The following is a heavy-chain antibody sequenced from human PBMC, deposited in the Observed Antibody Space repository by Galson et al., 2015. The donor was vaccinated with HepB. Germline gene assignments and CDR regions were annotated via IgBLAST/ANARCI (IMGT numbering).Heavy chain of an antibody. CDR3: ARDPVDIVATLGYFDY. Sequence: SLRLSCAASGFTFSSYAMHWVRQAPGKGLEWVAVISYDGSNKYYADSVKGRFTISRDNSKNKLYLQMNSLSAEDTAVYYCARDPVDIVATLGYFDYWGQGTLVTVSS. D-gene: IGHD5-12*01. CDR1: GFTFSSYA. V-gene: IGHV3-30*04. J-gene: IGHJ4*02. CDR2: ISYDGSNK.